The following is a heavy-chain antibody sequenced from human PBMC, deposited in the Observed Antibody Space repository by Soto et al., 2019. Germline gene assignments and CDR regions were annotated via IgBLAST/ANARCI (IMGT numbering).Heavy chain of an antibody. CDR2: LHSGGDT. Sequence: EVQLVESGGGLVQPGGSLRLSCVASGIPVSSNYMTWVRQAPGKGLEWVSVLHSGGDTYYANSVKGRFTISRHDSTNTVFLQMNSLTAEDTAVYYCARDGPYYYASRMDVWGHGTTVTVSS. D-gene: IGHD3-10*01. V-gene: IGHV3-53*04. J-gene: IGHJ6*02. CDR1: GIPVSSNY. CDR3: ARDGPYYYASRMDV.